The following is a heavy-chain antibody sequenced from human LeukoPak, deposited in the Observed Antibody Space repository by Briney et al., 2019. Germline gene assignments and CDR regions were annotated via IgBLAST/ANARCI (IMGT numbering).Heavy chain of an antibody. Sequence: PSETLSLTCTVSGYSISSGYYWGWIRQPPGKGLEWIGSIYHSGSTYYNPSLKSRVTISVDTSKNQFSLKLSSVTAADTAVYYCARDGGGIQLWSDFQHWGQGTLVTVSS. CDR1: GYSISSGYY. D-gene: IGHD5-18*01. CDR3: ARDGGGIQLWSDFQH. CDR2: IYHSGST. V-gene: IGHV4-38-2*02. J-gene: IGHJ1*01.